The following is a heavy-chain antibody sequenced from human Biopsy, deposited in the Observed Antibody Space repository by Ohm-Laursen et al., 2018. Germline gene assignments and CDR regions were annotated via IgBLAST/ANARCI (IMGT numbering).Heavy chain of an antibody. CDR2: IRDKANSYTT. D-gene: IGHD2-15*01. CDR3: ARAGRYCSGGGCYSWFDS. V-gene: IGHV3-72*01. CDR1: GFSFSYNY. J-gene: IGHJ5*01. Sequence: GSLRLSCTASGFSFSYNYMDWVRQAPGKGLEWVGRIRDKANSYTTDYAASVKGRFTISRDDSKNSLYLQMNSLKTEDTALYYCARAGRYCSGGGCYSWFDSWGQGTLVTVSS.